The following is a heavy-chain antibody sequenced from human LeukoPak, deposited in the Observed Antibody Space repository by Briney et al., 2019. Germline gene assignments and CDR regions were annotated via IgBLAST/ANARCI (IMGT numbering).Heavy chain of an antibody. CDR3: ARGDCSSTICYSPMDV. CDR2: IYHSGGT. Sequence: SETLSLTCTVSGYSISSGYYWGWIRQPPGKGLEWIGNIYHSGGTYYNPSLKSRVTISLDTSKNQFSLKVNSVTAADTAVYYCARGDCSSTICYSPMDVWGKGTTVTVSS. CDR1: GYSISSGYY. D-gene: IGHD2-2*01. J-gene: IGHJ6*03. V-gene: IGHV4-38-2*02.